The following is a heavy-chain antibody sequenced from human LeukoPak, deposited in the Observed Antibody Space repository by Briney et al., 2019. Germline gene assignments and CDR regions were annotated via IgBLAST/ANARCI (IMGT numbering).Heavy chain of an antibody. CDR2: IYSGGST. CDR3: ARATLDN. CDR1: GFTVSNNY. Sequence: PGGSLRLSCAAPGFTVSNNYISWVRQAPGKGLEWVSVIYSGGSTKYADSVKARFTISRDNSKNTVYLQMNSLRVDDTAVYYCARATLDNWGQGTLVTVSS. V-gene: IGHV3-53*01. J-gene: IGHJ4*02.